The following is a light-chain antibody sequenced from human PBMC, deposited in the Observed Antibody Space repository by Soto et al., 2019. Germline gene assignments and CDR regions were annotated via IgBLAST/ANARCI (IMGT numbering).Light chain of an antibody. Sequence: QSVLTQPASVSGSPGQSITISCTGTSSDVGAYNYVSWYQQHPGKAPKLMIYDVTIRPSGVSNRFSGSKSGNTASLTISGLQAEDEADYYCSSYTSRSTLVFGGGTKLTVL. CDR1: SSDVGAYNY. CDR3: SSYTSRSTLV. CDR2: DVT. V-gene: IGLV2-14*01. J-gene: IGLJ2*01.